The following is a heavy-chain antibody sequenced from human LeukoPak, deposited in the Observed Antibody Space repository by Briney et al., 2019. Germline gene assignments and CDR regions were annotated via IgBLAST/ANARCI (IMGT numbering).Heavy chain of an antibody. V-gene: IGHV1-2*02. D-gene: IGHD5-18*01. CDR2: INLNSGDT. CDR1: GYAFTAYY. J-gene: IGHJ6*02. Sequence: GASVKVSCKASGYAFTAYYMHWVRQAPGQGLEWMGWINLNSGDTNYAQKFQGRVTITRDTSASTAYMELSSLRSEDTAVYYCARGVGYNYGLYYQYGMDVWGQGTTVTVSS. CDR3: ARGVGYNYGLYYQYGMDV.